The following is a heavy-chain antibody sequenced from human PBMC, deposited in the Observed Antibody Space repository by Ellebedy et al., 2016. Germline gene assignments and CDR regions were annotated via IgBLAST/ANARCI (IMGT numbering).Heavy chain of an antibody. CDR1: GGSISSGGYY. CDR3: RGMAVAAPDAFDI. D-gene: IGHD6-19*01. J-gene: IGHJ3*02. V-gene: IGHV4-61*08. Sequence: SETLSLXXTVSGGSISSGGYYWSWIRQPPGKGLEWIGEINHSGSTNYNPSLKSRVTISVDTSKNQFSLKLSSVTAADTAVYYCRGMAVAAPDAFDIWGQGTMVTVSS. CDR2: INHSGST.